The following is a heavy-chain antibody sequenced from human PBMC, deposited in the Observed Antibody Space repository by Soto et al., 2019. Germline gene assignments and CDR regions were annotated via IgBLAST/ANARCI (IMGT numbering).Heavy chain of an antibody. D-gene: IGHD3-10*01. J-gene: IGHJ5*02. CDR2: IIPIFGTA. Sequence: SVKVSCKASGGTFSSYAISWVRQAPGQGLEWMGGIIPIFGTANYAQKFQGRVTITADESTSTAYMELSSLRSEDTAVYYCARVLYGAGSYYNGEYNWFDPWGQGTLVTVSS. CDR1: GGTFSSYA. CDR3: ARVLYGAGSYYNGEYNWFDP. V-gene: IGHV1-69*13.